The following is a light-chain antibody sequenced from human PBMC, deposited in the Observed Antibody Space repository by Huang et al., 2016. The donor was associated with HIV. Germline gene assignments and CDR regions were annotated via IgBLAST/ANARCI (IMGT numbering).Light chain of an antibody. Sequence: EILLTQSPATLSLSPGERATLSCRASQSVGKFLAWYQQRPGQPPRLLIHDTSTRATGIPDRFSGAGSDTDFTLTISSLEPEDFAVYYCQQRSSWPPFTFGPGTKVDIK. CDR1: QSVGKF. CDR2: DTS. J-gene: IGKJ3*01. CDR3: QQRSSWPPFT. V-gene: IGKV3-11*01.